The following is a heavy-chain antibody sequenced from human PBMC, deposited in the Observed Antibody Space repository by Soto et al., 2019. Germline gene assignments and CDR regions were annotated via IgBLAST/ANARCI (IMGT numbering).Heavy chain of an antibody. V-gene: IGHV3-15*01. Sequence: GGSLRLSCVASGLTFTEAWMNWARQAPGKGLEWVGRIKSKTDGGTTDYASPVKGRFTISRDDSRNTLYLQMNSLKSEDTAVYYCAKAFGYSYGPFDYWGQGTLVTVSS. CDR3: AKAFGYSYGPFDY. CDR1: GLTFTEAW. CDR2: IKSKTDGGTT. J-gene: IGHJ4*02. D-gene: IGHD5-18*01.